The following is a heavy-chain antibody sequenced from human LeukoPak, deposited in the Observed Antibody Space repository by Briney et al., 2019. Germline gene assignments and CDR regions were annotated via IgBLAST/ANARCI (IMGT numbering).Heavy chain of an antibody. D-gene: IGHD6-13*01. V-gene: IGHV4-61*01. CDR3: ARKGVYSSLDY. CDR1: GGSVSSGSYY. Sequence: SETLSLTCTVSGGSVSSGSYYRSWIRQPPGKGLEWIGYIYYSGSTNYNPSLKSRVTISVDTSKNQFSLKLSSVTAADTAVYYCARKGVYSSLDYWGQGTLVTVSS. J-gene: IGHJ4*02. CDR2: IYYSGST.